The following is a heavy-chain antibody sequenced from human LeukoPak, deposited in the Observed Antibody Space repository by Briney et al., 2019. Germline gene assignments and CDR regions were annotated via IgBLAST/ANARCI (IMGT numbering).Heavy chain of an antibody. Sequence: ASVKVSCTASGYTLTGYCMHLVRQAPGYGLEWMGWITPKRCRKKYAQNAEGRVTMTRDTSNSKAYTALSRLRSDDPGVDYCARQDPVVPAATGHWGQGTLVTVPS. V-gene: IGHV1-2*02. J-gene: IGHJ4*02. CDR2: ITPKRCRK. D-gene: IGHD2-2*01. CDR3: ARQDPVVPAATGH. CDR1: GYTLTGYC.